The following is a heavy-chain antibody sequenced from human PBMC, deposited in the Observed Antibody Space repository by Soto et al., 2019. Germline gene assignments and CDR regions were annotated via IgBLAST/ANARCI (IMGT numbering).Heavy chain of an antibody. CDR1: GGTFNNYV. V-gene: IGHV1-69*06. CDR3: AGRCDGTNCLAHFDY. Sequence: SVKVSCKASGGTFNNYVINWVRQAPGQGLEWMAGIIPIFGTPNYAQKFQGRVTITADKSTSTAYMELNSLRSEDTAVHYCAGRCDGTNCLAHFDYWGQGTLVTVSS. CDR2: IIPIFGTP. D-gene: IGHD2-2*01. J-gene: IGHJ4*02.